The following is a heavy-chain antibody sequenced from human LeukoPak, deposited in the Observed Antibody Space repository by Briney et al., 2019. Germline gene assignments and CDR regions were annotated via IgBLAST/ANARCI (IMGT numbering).Heavy chain of an antibody. CDR3: ARGDSGYDYNYVDV. CDR1: GGSISSGGYY. Sequence: PSETLSLTCTVSGGSISSGGYYWSWIRQPPGKGLEWIGYIYHSGSTYYNPSLKSRVTISVDRSKNQFSLKLSSVTAADTAVYYCARGDSGYDYNYVDVWGKGTTVTVSS. V-gene: IGHV4-30-2*01. CDR2: IYHSGST. J-gene: IGHJ6*03. D-gene: IGHD1-26*01.